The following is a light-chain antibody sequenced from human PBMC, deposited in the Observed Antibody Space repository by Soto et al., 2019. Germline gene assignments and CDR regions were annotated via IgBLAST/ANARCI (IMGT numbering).Light chain of an antibody. J-gene: IGLJ3*02. V-gene: IGLV3-21*02. CDR2: DDS. CDR3: QVWDTTTYHVV. CDR1: NIGSKS. Sequence: SYELTQPPSLSVAPGQTARITCGGNNIGSKSVHWYQQTPGQAPVLVVHDDSDRPSGLPERFSGSNSGNTATLTITRVEAGDEADYYCQVWDTTTYHVVFGGGTKLTVL.